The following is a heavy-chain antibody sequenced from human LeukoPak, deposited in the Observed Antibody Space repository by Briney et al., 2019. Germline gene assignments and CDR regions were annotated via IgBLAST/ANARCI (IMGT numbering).Heavy chain of an antibody. CDR2: IKKDGSEK. D-gene: IGHD6-13*01. Sequence: GGSLRLSCAASGFTFSTSWMTWVRQAPGKRPEWVANIKKDGSEKYYVDSVKGRFTISRDNSKNTLYLQMNSLRAEDTAVYYCAKGMIAAADILYFQHWGQGTLVTVSS. CDR1: GFTFSTSW. V-gene: IGHV3-7*05. CDR3: AKGMIAAADILYFQH. J-gene: IGHJ1*01.